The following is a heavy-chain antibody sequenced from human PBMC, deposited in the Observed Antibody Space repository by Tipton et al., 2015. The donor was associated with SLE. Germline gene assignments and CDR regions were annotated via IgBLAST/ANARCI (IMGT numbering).Heavy chain of an antibody. CDR2: INHSGST. CDR1: GGSFSGYY. D-gene: IGHD6-13*01. J-gene: IGHJ4*02. V-gene: IGHV4-34*01. CDR3: ARGRNGIAAAGLDY. Sequence: TLSLTCAVYGGSFSGYYWSWIRQPPGKGLEWIGEINHSGSTNYNPSLKSRVTISVDTSKSQFSLKLSSVTAADTAVYYCARGRNGIAAAGLDYWGQGTLVTVSS.